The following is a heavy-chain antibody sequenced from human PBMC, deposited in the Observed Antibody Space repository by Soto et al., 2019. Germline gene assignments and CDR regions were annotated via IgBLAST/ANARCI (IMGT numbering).Heavy chain of an antibody. Sequence: RRLSCAASGFSFSTYAMYWVRQAPGKGLEYVAAISYHGRDQNYADSVKGRFTVSRDNSDNTLYLQMDRLRLDDTAVYYCARARFSTTWYAGLDPWGQGTLVTVSS. D-gene: IGHD2-2*01. CDR1: GFSFSTYA. J-gene: IGHJ5*02. CDR2: ISYHGRDQ. V-gene: IGHV3-30*04. CDR3: ARARFSTTWYAGLDP.